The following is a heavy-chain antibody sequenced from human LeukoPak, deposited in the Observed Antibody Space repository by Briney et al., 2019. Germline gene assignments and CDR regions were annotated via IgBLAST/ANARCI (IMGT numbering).Heavy chain of an antibody. J-gene: IGHJ4*02. Sequence: PSETLSPTCTVSGGSLSNYYSSWIRQPAGKGLEWIGRIHTSGNTDYNPSLKSRVTMSLDTSKNQFSLRLNSMTAADTAVYYCAREGSATARPFVSNDCCGQGSLVTVSS. D-gene: IGHD6-6*01. V-gene: IGHV4-4*07. CDR3: AREGSATARPFVSNDC. CDR2: IHTSGNT. CDR1: GGSLSNYY.